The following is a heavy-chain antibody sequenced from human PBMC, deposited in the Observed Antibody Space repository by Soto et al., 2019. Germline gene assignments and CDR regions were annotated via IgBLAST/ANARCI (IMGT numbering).Heavy chain of an antibody. CDR3: ARINYDFWSGYYPDP. Sequence: GASVKVSCKASGYTFTSYGISWVRQAPGQGLEWMGWISAYNGNTNYAQKLQGRVTMTTDTSTSTAYMELRSLRSDDTAVYYCARINYDFWSGYYPDPSGQGTLVTVSS. J-gene: IGHJ5*02. D-gene: IGHD3-3*01. V-gene: IGHV1-18*01. CDR1: GYTFTSYG. CDR2: ISAYNGNT.